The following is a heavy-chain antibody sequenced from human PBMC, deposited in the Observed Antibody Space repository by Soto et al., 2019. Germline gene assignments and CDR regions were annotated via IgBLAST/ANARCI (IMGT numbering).Heavy chain of an antibody. CDR1: GFTFSSYG. Sequence: QVQLVESGGGVVQPGRSLRLSCAASGFTFSSYGMHWVRQAPGKGLEWVAVIWYDGSNKYYADSVKGRFTISRDNSKNTLYLQMNSLRAEDTAVYYCASSSIRRYIRGGYYFDYWGQGTLVTVSS. CDR3: ASSSIRRYIRGGYYFDY. V-gene: IGHV3-33*01. CDR2: IWYDGSNK. D-gene: IGHD3-16*02. J-gene: IGHJ4*02.